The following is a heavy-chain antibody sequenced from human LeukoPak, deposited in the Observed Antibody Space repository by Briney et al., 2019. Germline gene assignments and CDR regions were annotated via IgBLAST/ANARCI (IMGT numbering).Heavy chain of an antibody. CDR1: GGSISSYY. CDR3: ARGTSHCSSTSCYPAFDI. J-gene: IGHJ3*02. CDR2: IYYSGST. Sequence: PSETLSLTCTVSGGSISSYYWSWIRQPPGKGLEWIGYIYYSGSTNYNPSLKSRVTISVDTSKNQFSLKLSSVTAADTAVYYCARGTSHCSSTSCYPAFDIWGQGTMVTVSS. D-gene: IGHD2-2*01. V-gene: IGHV4-59*12.